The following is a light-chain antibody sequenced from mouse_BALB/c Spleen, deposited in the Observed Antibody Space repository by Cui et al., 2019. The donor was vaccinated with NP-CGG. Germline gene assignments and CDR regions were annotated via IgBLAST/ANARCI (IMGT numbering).Light chain of an antibody. CDR2: GTN. CDR1: TGAVPTSNY. V-gene: IGLV1*01. J-gene: IGLJ1*01. Sequence: QTVVTQESALTTSPGETVTLTCRSSTGAVPTSNYANWVQEKPDHLFTGLIGGTNNRAPGVPARFSGSLIGDTAALTITWPQTEDEAIYFCALWYSNHWVFGGGTKLTVL. CDR3: ALWYSNHWV.